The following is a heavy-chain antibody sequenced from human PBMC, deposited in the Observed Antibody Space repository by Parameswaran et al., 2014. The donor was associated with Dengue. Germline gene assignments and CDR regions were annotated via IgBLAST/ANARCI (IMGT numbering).Heavy chain of an antibody. CDR3: GVVPAQTESRRGNWFDP. D-gene: IGHD2-2*01. CDR2: INHSGST. V-gene: IGHV4-34*01. J-gene: IGHJ5*02. Sequence: RWIRQPPGKGLEWIGEINHSGSTNYNPSLKSRVTISVDTSKNQFSLKLSSVTAADTAVYYCGVVPAQTESRRGNWFDPWGQGTLVTVSS.